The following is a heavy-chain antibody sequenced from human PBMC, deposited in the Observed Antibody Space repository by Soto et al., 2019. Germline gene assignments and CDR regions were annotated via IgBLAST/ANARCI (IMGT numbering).Heavy chain of an antibody. CDR2: IYHSGST. CDR1: GGSISSSNW. D-gene: IGHD6-13*01. J-gene: IGHJ5*02. V-gene: IGHV4-4*02. CDR3: ARVPWLSQQLLLFDP. Sequence: SETLSLTCAVSGGSISSSNWWSWVRQPPGKGLEWIGEIYHSGSTNYNPSLKSRVTISVDKSKNQFSLKLSSVTAADTAVYYCARVPWLSQQLLLFDPWGQGTLVTVSS.